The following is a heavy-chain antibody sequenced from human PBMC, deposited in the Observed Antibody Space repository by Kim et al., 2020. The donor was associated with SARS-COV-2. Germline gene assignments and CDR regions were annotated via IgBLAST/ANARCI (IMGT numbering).Heavy chain of an antibody. V-gene: IGHV3-23*01. D-gene: IGHD1-26*01. Sequence: GGSLRLSCAASGFTFSSYAMSWVRQAPGKGLEWVSAISGSGGSTYYADSVKGRFTISRDNSKNTLYLQMNSLRAEDTAVYYCVKVVVGATTPIDYWGQGTLVTVSS. CDR1: GFTFSSYA. J-gene: IGHJ4*02. CDR3: VKVVVGATTPIDY. CDR2: ISGSGGST.